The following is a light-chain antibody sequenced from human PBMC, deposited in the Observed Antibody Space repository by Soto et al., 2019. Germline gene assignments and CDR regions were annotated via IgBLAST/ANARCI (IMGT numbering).Light chain of an antibody. CDR1: QNIFNY. Sequence: DVQLTQSPSTLPASVGDRVAITCQATQNIFNYLNWFQQRPGKAPQLLISDASHLEPGVPSRFSGQRSGTDFTLIINDLQPDDFATYFCQQYEDLPLTVGGGTRVEV. CDR3: QQYEDLPLT. V-gene: IGKV1-33*01. J-gene: IGKJ4*01. CDR2: DAS.